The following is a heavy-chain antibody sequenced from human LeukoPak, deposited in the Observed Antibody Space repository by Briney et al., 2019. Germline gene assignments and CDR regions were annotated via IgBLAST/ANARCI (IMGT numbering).Heavy chain of an antibody. Sequence: GESLKISCKGSGYSFTSYWIGWMRQMPGKGLEWMGIIYPGDSDTRYSPSFQGQVTISADKSISTAYLQWSSLKASDTAMYYCATPTNYYDSSGYYPDAFDIWGQGTMVTVSS. D-gene: IGHD3-22*01. CDR3: ATPTNYYDSSGYYPDAFDI. V-gene: IGHV5-51*01. CDR2: IYPGDSDT. CDR1: GYSFTSYW. J-gene: IGHJ3*02.